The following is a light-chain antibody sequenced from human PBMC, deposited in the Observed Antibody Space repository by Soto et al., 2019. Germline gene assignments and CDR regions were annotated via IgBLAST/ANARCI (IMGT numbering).Light chain of an antibody. J-gene: IGLJ2*01. CDR3: CSHTISGAPV. V-gene: IGLV2-14*01. Sequence: QSALTQPASVSGSPGQSITLSCTGANSDVANYDYVSWYRQYPGLAPQVIISEVTNRPSVISDRFSGSKSANTAYLTISGLQAEDEADYYCCSHTISGAPVFVGGTKVTVL. CDR1: NSDVANYDY. CDR2: EVT.